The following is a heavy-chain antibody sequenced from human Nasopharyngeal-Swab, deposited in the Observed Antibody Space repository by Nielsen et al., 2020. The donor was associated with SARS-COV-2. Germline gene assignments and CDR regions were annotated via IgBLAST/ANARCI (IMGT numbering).Heavy chain of an antibody. J-gene: IGHJ4*02. V-gene: IGHV3-73*01. CDR2: VRSKGNNYAT. CDR3: TRCGGGCYSGRDY. Sequence: GGSLSLPCAAPGFTFSDSAIHWVRQASGKGLEWVGRVRSKGNNYATAYSASVKGRFIIFRDDPTNTAYLQMNSLKTEDTAMYYCTRCGGGCYSGRDYWGQGTLVTVSS. D-gene: IGHD2-15*01. CDR1: GFTFSDSA.